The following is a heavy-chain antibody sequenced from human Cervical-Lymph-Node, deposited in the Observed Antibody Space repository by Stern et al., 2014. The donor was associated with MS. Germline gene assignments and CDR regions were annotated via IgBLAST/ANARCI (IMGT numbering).Heavy chain of an antibody. J-gene: IGHJ4*02. Sequence: VQLVQSGGGVVQPGKSLKLSCAASGFTFSLYAMHWVRQAPGKGLDWVAVISQDGVNENYADSVKGRFTISRDNSMNMVYLQMSSLRLEDSAVYYCVPGSGAFDAWGQGTLVSVSS. CDR1: GFTFSLYA. CDR3: VPGSGAFDA. CDR2: ISQDGVNE. D-gene: IGHD3-10*01. V-gene: IGHV3-30*03.